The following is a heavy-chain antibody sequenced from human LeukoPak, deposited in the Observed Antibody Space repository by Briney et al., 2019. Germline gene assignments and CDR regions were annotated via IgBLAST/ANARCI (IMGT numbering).Heavy chain of an antibody. CDR3: ARDSLRAQLTPNAFDI. D-gene: IGHD6-6*01. V-gene: IGHV3-21*01. CDR1: GFTFSSYS. CDR2: ISSSSSYI. J-gene: IGHJ3*02. Sequence: GGSLRLSCAASGFTFSSYSMNWVRQAPGKGLEWVSSISSSSSYIYYADSVKGRFTISRDNAKNSLYLQMNSLRAEDTAVYYCARDSLRAQLTPNAFDIWGQGTVVTVSS.